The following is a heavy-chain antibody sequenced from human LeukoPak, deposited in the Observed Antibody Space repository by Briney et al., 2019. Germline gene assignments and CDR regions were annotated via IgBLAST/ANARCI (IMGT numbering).Heavy chain of an antibody. Sequence: GGSLRLSCAASGFTFSDCYMSWIRQAPGKGLEWVSYISSSGSTIYYADSVKGRFTISRDNAKNSLYLQMNSLRAEDTAVYYCARDSGVMRHYGMDVWGQGTTVTVSS. CDR1: GFTFSDCY. CDR3: ARDSGVMRHYGMDV. CDR2: ISSSGSTI. D-gene: IGHD3-16*01. J-gene: IGHJ6*02. V-gene: IGHV3-11*01.